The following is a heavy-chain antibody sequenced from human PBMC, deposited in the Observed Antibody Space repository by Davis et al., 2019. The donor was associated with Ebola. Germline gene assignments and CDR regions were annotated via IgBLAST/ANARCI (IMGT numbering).Heavy chain of an antibody. Sequence: PGGSLRLSCAASGFTFSSYWMHWVRQAPGKGLVWVSRINTDGSSTSYADSVKGRFTISRDNAKNTVYLQMNSLRVEDTALYYCTRDYGDFINDFWGQGTLVTVSS. V-gene: IGHV3-74*01. CDR3: TRDYGDFINDF. CDR1: GFTFSSYW. CDR2: INTDGSST. J-gene: IGHJ4*02. D-gene: IGHD4-17*01.